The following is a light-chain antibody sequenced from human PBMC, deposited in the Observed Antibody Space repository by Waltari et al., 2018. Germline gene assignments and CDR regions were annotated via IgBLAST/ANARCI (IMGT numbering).Light chain of an antibody. CDR2: DVS. J-gene: IGLJ2*01. CDR3: SSYTSSSTV. V-gene: IGLV2-14*01. CDR1: NSDVGGYNY. Sequence: QSAPPQPASVSGSPGQSLTLPCTGPNSDVGGYNYVSWYQQNPGKAPKRMIEDVSKRPSGVSNRFSGSKSGNTASLTISGLQAEDEADYYCSSYTSSSTVFGGGTKLTVL.